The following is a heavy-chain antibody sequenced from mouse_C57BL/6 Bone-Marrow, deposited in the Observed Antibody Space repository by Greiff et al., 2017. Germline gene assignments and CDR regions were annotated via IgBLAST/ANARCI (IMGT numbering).Heavy chain of an antibody. CDR3: ARVKDGYYGGFAY. CDR1: GFTFSDYG. CDR2: ISSGSSTI. J-gene: IGHJ3*01. V-gene: IGHV5-17*01. D-gene: IGHD2-3*01. Sequence: EVNLVESGGGLVKPGGSLKLSCAASGFTFSDYGMHWVRQAPEKGLEWVAYISSGSSTIYYADTVKGRFTISRDNAKNTLFLQMTSLRSEDTAMYYCARVKDGYYGGFAYWGQGTLVTVSA.